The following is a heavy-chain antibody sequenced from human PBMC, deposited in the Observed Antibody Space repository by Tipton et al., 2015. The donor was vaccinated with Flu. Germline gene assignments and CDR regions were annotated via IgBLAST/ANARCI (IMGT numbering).Heavy chain of an antibody. Sequence: TLSLTCTVSGGSISSYTYYWSWIRQPAGKGLEWIGRIYTSGSTNYNPSLKSRVSISLDTSKKQFSLKLTSVTAADAAVYYCARGPTVVTPVYAFDIWGQGTMVTVSS. CDR1: GGSISSYTYY. D-gene: IGHD4-23*01. CDR2: IYTSGST. J-gene: IGHJ3*02. V-gene: IGHV4-61*02. CDR3: ARGPTVVTPVYAFDI.